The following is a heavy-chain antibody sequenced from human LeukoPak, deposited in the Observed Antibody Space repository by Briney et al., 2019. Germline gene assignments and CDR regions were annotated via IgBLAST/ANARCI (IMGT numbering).Heavy chain of an antibody. Sequence: GGSLRLSCAASGFTFSSYAMSWVRQAPGKGLEWVSAISGSGGSTYYADSVKGRFTISRDNSKNTLYLQMNSLRAEDTAVYYCAKAGYCSSTSCYRGLEAFDIWGQGAMVTVSS. D-gene: IGHD2-2*01. V-gene: IGHV3-23*01. CDR1: GFTFSSYA. J-gene: IGHJ3*02. CDR3: AKAGYCSSTSCYRGLEAFDI. CDR2: ISGSGGST.